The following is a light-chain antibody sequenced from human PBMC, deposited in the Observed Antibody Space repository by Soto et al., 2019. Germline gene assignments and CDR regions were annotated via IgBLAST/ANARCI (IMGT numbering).Light chain of an antibody. V-gene: IGLV6-57*04. CDR2: EDN. CDR1: SGSIASNY. J-gene: IGLJ2*01. CDR3: QSYDSSNPLVV. Sequence: NFMLTQPHSVSESPGKTVTISCTRSSGSIASNYVQWYQQRPGSAPTTVIYEDNQRPSGVPDRFSGSIDSSSNSASLTISGLKTEDEADCYCQSYDSSNPLVVFGGGTKLTVL.